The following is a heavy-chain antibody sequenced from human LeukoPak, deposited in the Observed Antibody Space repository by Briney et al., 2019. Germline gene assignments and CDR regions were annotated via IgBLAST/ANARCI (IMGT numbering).Heavy chain of an antibody. V-gene: IGHV3-20*04. J-gene: IGHJ4*02. CDR2: INWNGGST. CDR1: GFTFDDYG. D-gene: IGHD5-24*01. Sequence: PGGSLRLSCAASGFTFDDYGMSWVRQAPGKGLEWVSGINWNGGSTGYADSVKGRFTISRDNAKNSLYLQINSLRAEDTALYYCARDIGWLQLGVLDYWGQGTLVTVSS. CDR3: ARDIGWLQLGVLDY.